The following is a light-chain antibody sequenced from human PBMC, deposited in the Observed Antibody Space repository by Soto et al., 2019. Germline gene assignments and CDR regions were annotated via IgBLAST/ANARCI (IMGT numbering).Light chain of an antibody. Sequence: QSALTQPASVSGSPGQSITISCTGTSSDVGGYNHVSWYQQHPGKAPQLIIYNVSLRPSGVSNRFSGSKSGNTASLTISGLQAEDEADYYCSSYTSSSPYVVFGGGTTLTVL. V-gene: IGLV2-14*03. J-gene: IGLJ2*01. CDR2: NVS. CDR1: SSDVGGYNH. CDR3: SSYTSSSPYVV.